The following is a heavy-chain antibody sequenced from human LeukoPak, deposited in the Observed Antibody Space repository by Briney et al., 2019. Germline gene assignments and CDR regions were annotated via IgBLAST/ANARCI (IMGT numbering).Heavy chain of an antibody. V-gene: IGHV3-74*03. CDR2: ISSDGSST. D-gene: IGHD6-6*01. J-gene: IGHJ4*02. Sequence: GGSLRLSCAASGFTFRNHWMHWVRQTPGKGLVWVSRISSDGSSTTYADSVKGRFTISRDNAKNTLYLQMNNLIAEDTAMYYCARDQRVTGRPDIDYSGQGTLVIVSS. CDR3: ARDQRVTGRPDIDY. CDR1: GFTFRNHW.